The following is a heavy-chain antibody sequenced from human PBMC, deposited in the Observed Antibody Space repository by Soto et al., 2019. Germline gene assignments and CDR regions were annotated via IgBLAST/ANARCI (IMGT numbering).Heavy chain of an antibody. CDR2: IYYSGST. V-gene: IGHV4-39*01. CDR1: GGSISSSSYY. Sequence: SETLSITCTVSGGSISSSSYYWGWIRQPPGKGLEWIGSIYYSGSTYYNPSLKSRVTISVDTSKNQFSLKLSSVTAADTAVYYCARHGCYDGHDYFDYWGQGTLVTVSS. J-gene: IGHJ4*02. CDR3: ARHGCYDGHDYFDY. D-gene: IGHD5-12*01.